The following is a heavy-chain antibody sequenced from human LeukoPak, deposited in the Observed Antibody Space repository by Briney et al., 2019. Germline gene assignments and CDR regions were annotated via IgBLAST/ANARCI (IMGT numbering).Heavy chain of an antibody. D-gene: IGHD2-15*01. CDR1: GYTFTGYY. CDR3: AIPGYCSGGGCYSYR. J-gene: IGHJ4*02. V-gene: IGHV1-2*06. CDR2: VNPNSGGT. Sequence: ASVKVSCKASGYTFTGYYIHWVRQAPGQGLDLMGRVNPNSGGTVYAQNFQGRVIMTRDTSISTAYMDLSRLTSDDTAVYYCAIPGYCSGGGCYSYRWGQGTLVTVSS.